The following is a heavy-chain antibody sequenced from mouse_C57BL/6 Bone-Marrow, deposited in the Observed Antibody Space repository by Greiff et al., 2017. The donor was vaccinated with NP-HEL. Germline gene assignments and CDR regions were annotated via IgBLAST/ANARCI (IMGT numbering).Heavy chain of an antibody. CDR2: IYPSDSET. J-gene: IGHJ4*01. CDR1: GYTFTSYW. Sequence: VQLQQPGAELVRPGSSVKLSCKASGYTFTSYWMDWVKQRPGQGLEWIGNIYPSDSETHYNQKFKDKATLTVDKSSSTAYMQLSSLTYEDSAVYYCARNYAMDYWGQGTSVTVSS. CDR3: ARNYAMDY. V-gene: IGHV1-61*01.